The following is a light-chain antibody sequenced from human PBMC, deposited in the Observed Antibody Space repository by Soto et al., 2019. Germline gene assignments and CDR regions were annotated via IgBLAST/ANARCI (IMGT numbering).Light chain of an antibody. V-gene: IGLV3-21*02. CDR3: QVWDSSSDHRV. Sequence: SYELTQPPSVSVVPGQTAWITCGGDNIGSKSVHWYQQKPGQAPVMVVYDDSDRPSGIPERFSGSNSGNTATLTIIRVEAGDEADYYCQVWDSSSDHRVFGTGTKVTVL. CDR1: NIGSKS. J-gene: IGLJ1*01. CDR2: DDS.